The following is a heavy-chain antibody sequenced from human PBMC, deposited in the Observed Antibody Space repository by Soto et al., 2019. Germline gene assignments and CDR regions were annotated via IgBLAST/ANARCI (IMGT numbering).Heavy chain of an antibody. CDR3: ARKYYYASPNAFDI. CDR2: ISAYNGNT. D-gene: IGHD3-10*01. V-gene: IGHV1-18*01. Sequence: ASVKLSCKASGYTFTSYGISWVRQAPRQGLEWMGWISAYNGNTNYAQKLQGRVTMTTDTSTSTAYMELRSLRSDDTAVYYCARKYYYASPNAFDIWGQGTMVTVSS. CDR1: GYTFTSYG. J-gene: IGHJ3*02.